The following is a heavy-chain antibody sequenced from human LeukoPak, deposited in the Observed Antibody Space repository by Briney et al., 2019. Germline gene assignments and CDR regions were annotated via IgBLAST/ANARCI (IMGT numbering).Heavy chain of an antibody. V-gene: IGHV3-30-3*01. CDR3: ARDPKRRDGYNYDPDY. CDR2: ISSDGSNK. D-gene: IGHD5-24*01. Sequence: GGSLRLSCAASGFTFSSYAMHWVRQAPGKGLEWVAFISSDGSNKYYADSVKGRFTISRDNSKNTLYLQMNSPRDEDTAVYYCARDPKRRDGYNYDPDYWGQGTLVTVSS. CDR1: GFTFSSYA. J-gene: IGHJ4*02.